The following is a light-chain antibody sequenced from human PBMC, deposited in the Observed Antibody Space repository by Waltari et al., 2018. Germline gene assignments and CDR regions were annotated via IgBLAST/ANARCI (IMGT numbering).Light chain of an antibody. V-gene: IGLV1-47*01. CDR3: AAWDDSLSGPWV. J-gene: IGLJ3*02. CDR2: RNT. Sequence: QSVLTQPPSASGTPGQRVTISCSGSSSNIGSNYVYWYQQLPGTAPELLIYRNTQRRSGVPDRFSGSKSCTSASLAISGLRSEDEADYYCAAWDDSLSGPWVFGGGTKLTVL. CDR1: SSNIGSNY.